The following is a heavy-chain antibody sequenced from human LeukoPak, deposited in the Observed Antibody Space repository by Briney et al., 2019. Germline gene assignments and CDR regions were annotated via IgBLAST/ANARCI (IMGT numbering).Heavy chain of an antibody. J-gene: IGHJ4*02. V-gene: IGHV3-74*01. D-gene: IGHD6-19*01. CDR1: GFTFSSYW. CDR2: INSDGSST. Sequence: PGGSLRLSCAASGFTFSSYWMHWVRQAPGKGLVWVSRINSDGSSTSYADSVKGRFTISRDNAKNTLYLQMNSLRAEDTAVYYCARAVAGTKVGFDYWGQGTLVTVSS. CDR3: ARAVAGTKVGFDY.